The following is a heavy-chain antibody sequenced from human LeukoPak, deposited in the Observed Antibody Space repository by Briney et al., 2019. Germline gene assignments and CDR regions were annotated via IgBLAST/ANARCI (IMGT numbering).Heavy chain of an antibody. CDR3: AINYYDTRKPWD. CDR2: IYTSGTT. V-gene: IGHV4-4*07. Sequence: SETLSLTCTVSGGSISSYYWSWTRQPAGKGLEWIVRIYTSGTTNYHPSLKSRVTISIDASKNQFSLKLSSVTAADTAVYYCAINYYDTRKPWDWGQGTLVTVSS. CDR1: GGSISSYY. D-gene: IGHD3-22*01. J-gene: IGHJ4*02.